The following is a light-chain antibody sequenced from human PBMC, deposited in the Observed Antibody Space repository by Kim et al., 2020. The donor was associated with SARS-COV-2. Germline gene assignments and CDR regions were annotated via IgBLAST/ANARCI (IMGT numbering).Light chain of an antibody. Sequence: QTATRTCTGNSNDVGSEGAAWLQQHQGHPPKLLSSRNNDRPSGISERLSASRSGDTASLTITGLRREDEADYYCSAWDSSISGWVFGGGTQLTVL. CDR3: SAWDSSISGWV. CDR1: SNDVGSEG. J-gene: IGLJ3*02. CDR2: RNN. V-gene: IGLV10-54*01.